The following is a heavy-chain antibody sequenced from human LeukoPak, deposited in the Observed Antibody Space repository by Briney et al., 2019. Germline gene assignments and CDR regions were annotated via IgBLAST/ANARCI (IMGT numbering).Heavy chain of an antibody. V-gene: IGHV3-74*01. CDR2: IKSDGSVT. J-gene: IGHJ4*02. CDR1: GFTFSSNW. D-gene: IGHD3-16*02. CDR3: ARGGVSTFDY. Sequence: GGSLRLSCAASGFTFSSNWMHWVRQAPGKGLVWVSRIKSDGSVTNYADSVKGRFTVSRGNAKNTLYLQMNSLRAEDTAVYYCARGGVSTFDYWGQGALVTVSS.